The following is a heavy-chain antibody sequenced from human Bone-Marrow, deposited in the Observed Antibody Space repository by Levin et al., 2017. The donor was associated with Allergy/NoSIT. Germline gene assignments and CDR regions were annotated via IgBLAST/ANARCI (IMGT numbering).Heavy chain of an antibody. CDR1: GFTFSSYP. Sequence: GGSLRLSCAAVGFTFSSYPMNWVRQAPGKGLEWVSVISGSGGDTYYADSVKGRFTISRDNSKNTVYLQLSSLRAEDTAVYYCARNREQLVSYYNYGMDVWGQGTTVTVSS. CDR2: ISGSGGDT. V-gene: IGHV3-23*01. D-gene: IGHD6-6*01. J-gene: IGHJ6*02. CDR3: ARNREQLVSYYNYGMDV.